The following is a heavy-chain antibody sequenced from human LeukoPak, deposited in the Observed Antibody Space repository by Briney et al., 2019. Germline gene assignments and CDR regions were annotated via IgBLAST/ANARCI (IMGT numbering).Heavy chain of an antibody. Sequence: GGSLRLSCAASGFTFSSYGMHWVRQAPGKGLEWVAVIWYDGSNKYYADSVKGRFTISRDNSKNTLYLQMNSLRAEDTAVYYCARDLRDIVVVVAATPAADYGMDVWGQGTTVTVSS. CDR1: GFTFSSYG. CDR2: IWYDGSNK. D-gene: IGHD2-15*01. V-gene: IGHV3-33*01. J-gene: IGHJ6*02. CDR3: ARDLRDIVVVVAATPAADYGMDV.